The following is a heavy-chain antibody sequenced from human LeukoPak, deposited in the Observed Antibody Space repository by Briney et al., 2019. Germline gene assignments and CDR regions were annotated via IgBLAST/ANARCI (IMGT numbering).Heavy chain of an antibody. J-gene: IGHJ5*02. V-gene: IGHV4-4*07. Sequence: PSETLSLTCTVSGGSISSYYWSWIRQPPGKGLEWIGRVFTSAIISGNTNYNPSLKSRVTMSVDSSKNQFSLKLRSVTAADTAVYYCARVPLNAIADSGSDWFDPWGQGTLVTVSS. CDR2: VFTSAIISGNT. CDR1: GGSISSYY. D-gene: IGHD3-10*01. CDR3: ARVPLNAIADSGSDWFDP.